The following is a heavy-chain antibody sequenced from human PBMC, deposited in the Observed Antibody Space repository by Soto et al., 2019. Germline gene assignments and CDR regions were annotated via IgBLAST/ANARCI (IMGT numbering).Heavy chain of an antibody. J-gene: IGHJ4*02. CDR2: LFYSGST. CDR1: GGSVSSGSYY. Sequence: SETLSLTCTVSGGSVSSGSYYWSWIRQPPGKGLEYIGYLFYSGSTNYDPSLKSRVTISVDTPKNQFSLKLTSVTAADTAVYYCAGGQAFWTGYYRMPYYFDYWGQGTLVTVYS. CDR3: AGGQAFWTGYYRMPYYFDY. V-gene: IGHV4-61*01. D-gene: IGHD3-3*01.